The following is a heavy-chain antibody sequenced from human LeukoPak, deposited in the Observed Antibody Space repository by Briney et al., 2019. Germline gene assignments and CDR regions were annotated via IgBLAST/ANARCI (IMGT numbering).Heavy chain of an antibody. Sequence: SETLSLTCAVYGGSLSGDYWSWVRQPPGKFLEWIGEVNHRGKTNYSPALKSRVSMSVVTSKKQFTLKLRSLTAADTAVYYCTNRLLESFPLNYWAQGTLVTVSP. CDR1: GGSLSGDY. D-gene: IGHD3-3*01. CDR3: TNRLLESFPLNY. CDR2: VNHRGKT. J-gene: IGHJ4*02. V-gene: IGHV4-34*01.